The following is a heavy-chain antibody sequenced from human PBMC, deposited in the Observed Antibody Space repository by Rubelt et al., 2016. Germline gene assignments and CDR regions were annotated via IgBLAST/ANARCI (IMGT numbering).Heavy chain of an antibody. Sequence: QVQLVESGGGVVQPGRSLRLSCAASGFTFSSYAMHWVRQAPGKGLEWVAVISFDGTNKEYAASVTGRFTSSRENSKNTLELQMNSLRAEDTAVYYCASSSGWYFDYWGQGTLVTVSS. J-gene: IGHJ4*02. CDR3: ASSSGWYFDY. V-gene: IGHV3-30*04. CDR2: ISFDGTNK. CDR1: GFTFSSYA. D-gene: IGHD6-19*01.